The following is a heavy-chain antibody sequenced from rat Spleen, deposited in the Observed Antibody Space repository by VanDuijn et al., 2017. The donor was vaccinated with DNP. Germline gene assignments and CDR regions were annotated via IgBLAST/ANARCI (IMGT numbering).Heavy chain of an antibody. CDR1: GFSFSDYY. CDR3: IRWNSGHFDY. Sequence: EVQLVESGGGLVQPGRSLKLSCAASGFSFSDYYMAWVRQAPTKGLEWVASISPSGGSNYYPDSVKGRFAISRDNAKSTLYLQMNSLRSEDMATYYCIRWNSGHFDYWGQGVMVTVSS. CDR2: ISPSGGSN. V-gene: IGHV5-25*01. D-gene: IGHD4-3*01. J-gene: IGHJ2*01.